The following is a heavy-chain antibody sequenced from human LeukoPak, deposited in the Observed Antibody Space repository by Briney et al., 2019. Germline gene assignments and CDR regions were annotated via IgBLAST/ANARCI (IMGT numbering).Heavy chain of an antibody. CDR1: GYSFTSYW. CDR2: IYPGESDT. J-gene: IGHJ4*02. CDR3: ARLYDILTGFIDY. V-gene: IGHV5-51*01. Sequence: GESLKISCKGSGYSFTSYWIGWVRQMPGKGLEWMGVIYPGESDTRYSPSFQGRVTISADKSISTAYLQWSSLKASDTAMYYCARLYDILTGFIDYWGQGTLVTVSS. D-gene: IGHD3-9*01.